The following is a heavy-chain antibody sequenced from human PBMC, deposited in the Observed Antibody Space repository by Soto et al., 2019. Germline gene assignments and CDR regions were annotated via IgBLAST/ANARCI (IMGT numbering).Heavy chain of an antibody. CDR1: GFTFSTYW. CDR3: ARDRTRFAY. CDR2: IKQDGSEK. V-gene: IGHV3-7*01. J-gene: IGHJ4*02. D-gene: IGHD1-1*01. Sequence: GESLKISCAASGFTFSTYWMSWVRQAPGKGLEWVANIKQDGSEKYYVDSVKGRFTISRDNAKNSLYLQMNSLRAEDTAVYYCARDRTRFAYWGQGTLVTVSS.